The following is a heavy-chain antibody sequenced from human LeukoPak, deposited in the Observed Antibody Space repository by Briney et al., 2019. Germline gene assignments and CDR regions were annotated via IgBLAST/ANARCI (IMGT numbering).Heavy chain of an antibody. Sequence: SETLSLTCAVYGGSFSGYYWSWIRQPPGKGLEWIGEINHSGSTNYNPSLKSRVTISVDTSKNQFSLKLSSVTAADTAVYYCARVNSMEYYFDYWGQGTLVTVSS. CDR1: GGSFSGYY. CDR2: INHSGST. CDR3: ARVNSMEYYFDY. V-gene: IGHV4-34*01. J-gene: IGHJ4*02. D-gene: IGHD3-3*01.